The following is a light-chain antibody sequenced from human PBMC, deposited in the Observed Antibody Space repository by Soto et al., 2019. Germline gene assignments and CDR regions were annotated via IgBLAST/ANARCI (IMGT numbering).Light chain of an antibody. V-gene: IGLV1-44*01. CDR1: ISNIGRST. CDR2: KND. Sequence: QSVLTQSPSASGTPGQRVTISCSGSISNIGRSTVNWYQQFPGTAPKVLIYKNDQRPSGVPDRFSASKSGTSASLAISRLQSEDEADYYCAVWDDSRNGPVFGGGTKLTVL. J-gene: IGLJ2*01. CDR3: AVWDDSRNGPV.